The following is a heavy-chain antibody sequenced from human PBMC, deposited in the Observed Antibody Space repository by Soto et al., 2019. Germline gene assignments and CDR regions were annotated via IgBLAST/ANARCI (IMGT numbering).Heavy chain of an antibody. Sequence: PSETLSLTCTVSGGSISSGDYYWSWIRQPPGKGLEWIGSIYYRGNAYYNPSLQTRVTISLDKSKSQFSLKLSSVTAADTAVYYCARDREEYSGYDVNYYYYYMDVWGKGTTVTVSS. CDR3: ARDREEYSGYDVNYYYYYMDV. CDR2: IYYRGNA. CDR1: GGSISSGDYY. J-gene: IGHJ6*03. D-gene: IGHD5-12*01. V-gene: IGHV4-39*07.